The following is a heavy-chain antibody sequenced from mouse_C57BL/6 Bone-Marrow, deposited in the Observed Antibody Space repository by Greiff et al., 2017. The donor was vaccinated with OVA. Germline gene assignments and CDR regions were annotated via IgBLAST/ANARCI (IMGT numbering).Heavy chain of an antibody. J-gene: IGHJ3*01. CDR2: IDPETGGT. CDR1: GYTFTDYE. CDR3: TRGGYYYGSSYWFAY. V-gene: IGHV1-15*01. Sequence: VHLVESGAELVRPGASVTLSCKASGYTFTDYEMHWVKQTPVHGLEWIGAIDPETGGTAYNQKFKGKAILTADKSSSTAYMELRSLTSEDSAVYYCTRGGYYYGSSYWFAYWGQGTLVTVSA. D-gene: IGHD1-1*01.